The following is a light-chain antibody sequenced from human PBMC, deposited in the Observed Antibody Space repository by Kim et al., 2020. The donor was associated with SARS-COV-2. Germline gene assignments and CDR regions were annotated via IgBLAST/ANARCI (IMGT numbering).Light chain of an antibody. J-gene: IGKJ1*01. CDR2: ASS. CDR1: QDVSNF. V-gene: IGKV1-16*02. Sequence: DIQMTQSPSSVSASVGDSVTITCRASQDVSNFLAWFQQRPGEAPKSLIYASSSLRSGVPSHFSGSGSGTDFTLTISSLQPEDFATYYFQQYLSYPLTFGQGTKVDIK. CDR3: QQYLSYPLT.